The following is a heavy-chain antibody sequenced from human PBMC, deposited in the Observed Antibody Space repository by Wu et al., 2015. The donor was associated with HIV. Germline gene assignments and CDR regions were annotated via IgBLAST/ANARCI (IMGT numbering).Heavy chain of an antibody. J-gene: IGHJ4*02. CDR2: INPNSGGT. CDR3: ARGARLTPATATTGVKDLTQVFDY. CDR1: GYTFTGYY. D-gene: IGHD1-1*01. Sequence: QVQLVQSGAEVKKPGASVKVSCKASGYTFTGYYMHWVRQAPGQGLEWMGWINPNSGGTNYAQKFQGRVTMTRDTSISTAYMELSRPRSDDTAVYYCARGARLTPATATTGVKDLTQVFDYWGQGTLVTVSS. V-gene: IGHV1-2*02.